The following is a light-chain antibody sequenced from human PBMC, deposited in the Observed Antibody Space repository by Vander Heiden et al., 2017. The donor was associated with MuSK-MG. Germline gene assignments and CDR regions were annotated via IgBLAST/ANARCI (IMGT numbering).Light chain of an antibody. CDR2: DAS. V-gene: IGKV3-11*01. CDR1: QSVGSD. Sequence: EIVLTPPPATLSLSPGERAPLSCRASQSVGSDLAWYQEKPGQASRLLIYDASTRATGIPARFSGSGSGTDFSLTIRSREPEDFAVYYCQQRSYWLWTFGQGTKVEI. CDR3: QQRSYWLWT. J-gene: IGKJ1*01.